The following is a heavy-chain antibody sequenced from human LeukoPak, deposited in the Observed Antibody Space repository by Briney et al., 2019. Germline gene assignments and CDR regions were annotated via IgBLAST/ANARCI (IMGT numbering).Heavy chain of an antibody. V-gene: IGHV3-21*01. CDR1: GFTFSSYS. Sequence: GGSLRLSCAASGFTFSSYSMNWVRQAPGKGLEWVSSISSSSSYIYYADSVKGRFTISRDNAKNSLYLQMNSLRAEDTAVYYCAKTTIGYCSSTSCYYSPLDYWGQGTLVTVSS. J-gene: IGHJ4*02. CDR2: ISSSSSYI. CDR3: AKTTIGYCSSTSCYYSPLDY. D-gene: IGHD2-2*01.